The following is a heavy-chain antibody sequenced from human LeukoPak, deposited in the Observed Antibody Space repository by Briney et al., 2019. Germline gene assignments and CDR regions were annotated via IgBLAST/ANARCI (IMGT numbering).Heavy chain of an antibody. J-gene: IGHJ5*02. CDR1: GYTFTSYG. V-gene: IGHV1-18*01. CDR2: ISAYNGNT. Sequence: ASVKVSCKASGYTFTSYGISWVRQAPGQGLEWMGWISAYNGNTNYAQKLQGRVTMTTDTSTSTAYMELRSLRSDDTAVYYCARDQEPADIDSRWFDPGGQGTLVTVSS. D-gene: IGHD2-2*01. CDR3: ARDQEPADIDSRWFDP.